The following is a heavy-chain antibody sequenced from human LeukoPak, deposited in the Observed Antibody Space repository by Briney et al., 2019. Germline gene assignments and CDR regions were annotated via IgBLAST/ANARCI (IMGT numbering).Heavy chain of an antibody. J-gene: IGHJ4*02. CDR2: IYYSGST. V-gene: IGHV4-59*01. CDR1: GGSISSYY. D-gene: IGHD3-10*01. CDR3: ASGLPRPRYGSGTEYFDY. Sequence: SETLSLTCTVSGGSISSYYWSWIRQPPGKGLEWIGYIYYSGSTNYNPSLKSRVTISVDTSKNQFSLKLSSVTAADTAVYYCASGLPRPRYGSGTEYFDYWGQGTLVTVSS.